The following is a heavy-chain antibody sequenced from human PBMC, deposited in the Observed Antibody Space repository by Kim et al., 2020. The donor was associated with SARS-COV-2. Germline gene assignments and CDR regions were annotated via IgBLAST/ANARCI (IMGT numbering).Heavy chain of an antibody. J-gene: IGHJ6*02. D-gene: IGHD3-10*01. Sequence: GGSLRLSCAASGFTFSSYWMHWVRQAPGKGLVWVSRINSDGSSTSYADSVKGRFTISRDNAKNTLYLQMNRLRAEDTAVYYCASGVRAQYGVYYYYGMDVWGQGTTVTVSS. CDR2: INSDGSST. CDR3: ASGVRAQYGVYYYYGMDV. V-gene: IGHV3-74*01. CDR1: GFTFSSYW.